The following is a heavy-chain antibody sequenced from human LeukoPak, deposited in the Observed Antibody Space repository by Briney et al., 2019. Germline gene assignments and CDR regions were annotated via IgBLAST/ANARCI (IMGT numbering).Heavy chain of an antibody. CDR3: VGGYGWLPDY. CDR1: GITLSELW. CDR2: IKQDGSEK. V-gene: IGHV3-7*04. D-gene: IGHD6-19*01. J-gene: IGHJ4*02. Sequence: PGGSLRLSCAGYGITLSELWMNWVRQVPGKGLKWVANIKQDGSEKKYVDSVKGRFTISRDNAKNSVYLQMNSLRVDDTAVYYCVGGYGWLPDYWGQGALVTVSS.